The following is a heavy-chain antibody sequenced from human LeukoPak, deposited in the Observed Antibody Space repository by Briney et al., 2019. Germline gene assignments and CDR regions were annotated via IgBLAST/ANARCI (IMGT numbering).Heavy chain of an antibody. CDR3: AKHSGSYSMDY. V-gene: IGHV3-23*01. J-gene: IGHJ4*02. CDR2: ISGSGDGT. Sequence: GGSLRLSCAASGFTFSSYAMSWVRQAPGKGLEWVSAISGSGDGTYYADSVKGRFTISRDNSKNTLYLQMNSLRADDTAVYYCAKHSGSYSMDYWGQGTLVTVFS. CDR1: GFTFSSYA. D-gene: IGHD1-26*01.